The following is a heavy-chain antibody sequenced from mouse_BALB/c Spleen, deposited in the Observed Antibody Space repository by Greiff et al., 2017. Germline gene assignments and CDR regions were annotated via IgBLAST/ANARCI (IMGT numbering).Heavy chain of an antibody. V-gene: IGHV3-2*02. CDR3: ARWDYGRDYAMDY. CDR2: ISYSGST. D-gene: IGHD1-1*01. Sequence: DVQLQESGPGLVKPSQSLSLTCTVTGYSITSDYAWNWIRQFPGNKLEWMGYISYSGSTSYNPSLKSRISITRDTSKNQFFLQLNSVTTEDTATYYCARWDYGRDYAMDYWGQGTSVTVSS. J-gene: IGHJ4*01. CDR1: GYSITSDYA.